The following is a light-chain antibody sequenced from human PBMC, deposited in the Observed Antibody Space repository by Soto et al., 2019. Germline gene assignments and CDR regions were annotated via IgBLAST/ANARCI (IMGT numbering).Light chain of an antibody. Sequence: QSALTQPASVSGSPGQSITISCTGTSSDVGSYNLVSWYQQHPGKAPKLMIYEGSKRPSGVSNRFSGSKSGNTASLTISGIQAEDEGDYYRSSYAGSSPLVFGGGTKLTVL. CDR1: SSDVGSYNL. CDR3: SSYAGSSPLV. J-gene: IGLJ2*01. V-gene: IGLV2-23*01. CDR2: EGS.